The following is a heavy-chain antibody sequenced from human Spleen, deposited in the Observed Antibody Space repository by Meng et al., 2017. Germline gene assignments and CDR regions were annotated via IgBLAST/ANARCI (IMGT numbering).Heavy chain of an antibody. J-gene: IGHJ4*02. Sequence: VLLQQGGEGLLKPSETLSPACGVDGGSFSSYYWNWIRQPPGKGLGWIGEITHSGGTNYNPSLKSRVTISVDTSKNNPSLKLSSVTAADSAVYYCARGPTTMAHDFDYWGQGTLVTVSS. D-gene: IGHD4-11*01. V-gene: IGHV4-34*01. CDR1: GGSFSSYY. CDR2: ITHSGGT. CDR3: ARGPTTMAHDFDY.